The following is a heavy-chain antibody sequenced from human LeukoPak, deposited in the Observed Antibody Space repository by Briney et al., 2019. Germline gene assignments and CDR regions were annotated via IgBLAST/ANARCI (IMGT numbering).Heavy chain of an antibody. CDR2: ISFSGIP. Sequence: PSETLSLTCTVSSGSISSSSNYWGWIRQPPGEGLEWIGHISFSGIPHYNASPKSRVTMSVDTSRNHFSLILSALTAADTTFYYCVRHAGGTTYDYWGQGTLVTVSS. CDR1: SGSISSSSNY. CDR3: VRHAGGTTYDY. J-gene: IGHJ4*02. D-gene: IGHD3-16*01. V-gene: IGHV4-39*01.